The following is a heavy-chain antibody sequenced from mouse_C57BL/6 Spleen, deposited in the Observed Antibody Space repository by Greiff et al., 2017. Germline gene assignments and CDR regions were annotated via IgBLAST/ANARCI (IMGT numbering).Heavy chain of an antibody. CDR1: GYSFTGYY. J-gene: IGHJ2*01. CDR3: ARSAGWLPPDF. V-gene: IGHV1-42*01. D-gene: IGHD2-3*01. Sequence: EVQLQESGPELVKPGASVQISCKASGYSFTGYYMNWVKQSPEKSLEWIGEINPSTGGTTYNQKFKAKATLTVDKSSSTAYMQLKSLTSEDSAVYYCARSAGWLPPDFWGQGTTLTVSS. CDR2: INPSTGGT.